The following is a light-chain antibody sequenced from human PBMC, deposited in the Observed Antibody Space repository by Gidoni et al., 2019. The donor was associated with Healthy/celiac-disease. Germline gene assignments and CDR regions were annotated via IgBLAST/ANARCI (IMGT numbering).Light chain of an antibody. CDR2: GSS. V-gene: IGKV3-20*01. CDR1: QSVSSSY. CDR3: QQYGSSPWT. Sequence: IVLTPSPGTLSLSPGERSTLSCRASQSVSSSYLAWYQQKPGQAPRLLTYGSSSRATGIPDRLSGSGSGTDFTLTISRLEPEDFAVYYCQQYGSSPWTFGQGTKVEIK. J-gene: IGKJ1*01.